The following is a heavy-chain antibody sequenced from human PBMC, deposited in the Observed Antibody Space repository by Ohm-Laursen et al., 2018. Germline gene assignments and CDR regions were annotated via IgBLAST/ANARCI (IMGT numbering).Heavy chain of an antibody. CDR2: IIPMFGTA. V-gene: IGHV1-69*13. Sequence: SVKVSCKASGGTFRSYGISWVRQAPGQGLEWMGGIIPMFGTANYAQKFQGRVTITADESTITSYMEVNSLRSEDTAVYYCARESEQWLVRYWGQGTLVTVSS. CDR3: ARESEQWLVRY. J-gene: IGHJ4*02. CDR1: GGTFRSYG. D-gene: IGHD6-19*01.